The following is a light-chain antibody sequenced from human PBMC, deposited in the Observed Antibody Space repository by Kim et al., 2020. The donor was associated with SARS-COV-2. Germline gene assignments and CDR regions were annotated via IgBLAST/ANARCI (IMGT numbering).Light chain of an antibody. CDR1: QGISSY. CDR3: QQYSGYPLT. V-gene: IGKV1-8*01. Sequence: ASTGDRVTITCRASQGISSYLAWYQQKPGKAPKLLIYAASTLQSGVPSRFSGSGSGTDFTLTISCLQSEDFATYYCQQYSGYPLTFGGGTKVEIK. CDR2: AAS. J-gene: IGKJ4*01.